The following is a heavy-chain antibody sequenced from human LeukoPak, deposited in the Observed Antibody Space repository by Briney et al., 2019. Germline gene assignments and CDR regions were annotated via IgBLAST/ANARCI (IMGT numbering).Heavy chain of an antibody. CDR3: ARWGVSAKVHP. D-gene: IGHD5/OR15-5a*01. J-gene: IGHJ5*02. V-gene: IGHV3-23*01. Sequence: PGGSLRLSCAASGFTFSSYAMSWVRQAPGKGLEWVSAISGSGGSTYYADSVKGRFTISRANSKNTLYIKMNNLRAEDTAVYYCARWGVSAKVHPWGQGTLVTVSS. CDR1: GFTFSSYA. CDR2: ISGSGGST.